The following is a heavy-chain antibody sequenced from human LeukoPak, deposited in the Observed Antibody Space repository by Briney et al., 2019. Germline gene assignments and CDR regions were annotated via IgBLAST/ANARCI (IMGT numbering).Heavy chain of an antibody. CDR3: ARAPYTSGWYGGDNDY. J-gene: IGHJ4*02. CDR1: GFTFSSYS. Sequence: GGSLRLSCAASGFTFSSYSMNWVRQAPGKGLEWVSYISGSSGTRYYADSVKGRFTISRDNAKNSLYLQMNSLRAEDTAVYYCARAPYTSGWYGGDNDYWGQGTLVTVSS. CDR2: ISGSSGTR. D-gene: IGHD6-19*01. V-gene: IGHV3-48*01.